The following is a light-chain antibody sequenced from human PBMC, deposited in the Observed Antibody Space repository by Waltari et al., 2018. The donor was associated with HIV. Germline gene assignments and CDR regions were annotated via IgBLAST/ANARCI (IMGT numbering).Light chain of an antibody. V-gene: IGLV2-14*01. CDR1: SSDVGGYNF. CDR3: TSYTSSTTLYV. J-gene: IGLJ1*01. Sequence: QSALTQPASVSGSPGQSITVSCTGTSSDVGGYNFVAWYQHHPGKVLKLLLYMVSHRPSGISNRFSGSKSGNTASLTISGLQAEDEADYYCTSYTSSTTLYVFGSGTRVTVL. CDR2: MVS.